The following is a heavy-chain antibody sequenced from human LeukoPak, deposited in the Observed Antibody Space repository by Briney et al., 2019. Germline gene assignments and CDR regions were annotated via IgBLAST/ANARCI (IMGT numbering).Heavy chain of an antibody. CDR3: ARNPSTSMEF. Sequence: GGSLRLSCAASGVTFSDYWMHWVRQAPGKGLVWVSRIKNDGSGAIYADSVKGRFTISRDNAKNTLYLQMNSLRAEDTAVYYCARNPSTSMEFWGQGTLVTVSS. V-gene: IGHV3-74*01. CDR1: GVTFSDYW. D-gene: IGHD5-18*01. CDR2: IKNDGSGA. J-gene: IGHJ4*02.